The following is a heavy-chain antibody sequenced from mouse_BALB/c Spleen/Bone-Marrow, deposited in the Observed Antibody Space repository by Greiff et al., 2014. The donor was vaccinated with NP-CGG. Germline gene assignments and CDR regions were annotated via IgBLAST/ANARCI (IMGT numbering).Heavy chain of an antibody. D-gene: IGHD2-10*02. CDR3: ARSGERYGAMDY. V-gene: IGHV5-4*02. Sequence: EVQGVESGGGLVKPGGSLKLSCAASGFTFSDYYMYWVRQTPEKRLEWVATISGGGAYTYYPDSVWGRFTISRDTAKNNLYLQVSSLKSEDTAMYYCARSGERYGAMDYWGQGTSVTVFS. J-gene: IGHJ4*01. CDR2: ISGGGAYT. CDR1: GFTFSDYY.